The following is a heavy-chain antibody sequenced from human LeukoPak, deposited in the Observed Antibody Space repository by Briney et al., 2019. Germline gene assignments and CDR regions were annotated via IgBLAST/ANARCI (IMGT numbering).Heavy chain of an antibody. V-gene: IGHV4-34*01. CDR1: GGSFSRYY. Sequence: SETLSLTCAVYGGSFSRYYWSWIRQSPGKGLEWIAEIYHRGDTKYNPSVKSRATISVDTSKNQFSLTVRSLSAADTAVYYCARGATISETGYFDFWGQGTLVTVSS. J-gene: IGHJ4*03. CDR2: IYHRGDT. D-gene: IGHD5-24*01. CDR3: ARGATISETGYFDF.